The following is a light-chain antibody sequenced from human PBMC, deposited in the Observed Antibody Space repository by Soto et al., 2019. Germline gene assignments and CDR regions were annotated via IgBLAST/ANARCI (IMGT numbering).Light chain of an antibody. J-gene: IGKJ4*01. CDR1: QSVSRY. V-gene: IGKV3-11*01. CDR3: QQRDNWGT. Sequence: EIVLTQSPATLSLSPGERATLSCRASQSVSRYLAWYQQKPGQAPRLLIYDASNRATGIPARFSGSGSGTDFTLTIRSLEPEDFEVCYWQQRDNWGTFGGGTKVEIK. CDR2: DAS.